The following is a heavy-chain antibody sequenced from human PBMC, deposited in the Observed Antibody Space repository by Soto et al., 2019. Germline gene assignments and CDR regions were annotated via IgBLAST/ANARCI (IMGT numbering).Heavy chain of an antibody. J-gene: IGHJ6*02. Sequence: SETLSLTCTVSGGSISSGDYYWIWIRQPPGKGLEWIGYIYYSGSTYYNPSLKSRVTISVDTSKNQFSLKLSSVTAADTAVYYCASNALWFGEYVDYYGMDVWGQGTTVTVSS. CDR1: GGSISSGDYY. CDR3: ASNALWFGEYVDYYGMDV. V-gene: IGHV4-30-4*01. CDR2: IYYSGST. D-gene: IGHD3-10*01.